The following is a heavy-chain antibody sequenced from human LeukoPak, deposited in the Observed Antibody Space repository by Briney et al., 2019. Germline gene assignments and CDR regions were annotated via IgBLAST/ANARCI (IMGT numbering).Heavy chain of an antibody. J-gene: IGHJ4*02. D-gene: IGHD6-13*01. CDR2: ISSSSSYI. V-gene: IGHV3-21*01. CDR1: GVTFSSYS. Sequence: GGSLRLSCAASGVTFSSYSMNWVRQAPGKGLEWVSSISSSSSYIYYADSVKGRFTISRDNAKNSLYLQMNSLRAEDTAVYYCARAGAHSSSWYTLDYWGQGTLVTVSS. CDR3: ARAGAHSSSWYTLDY.